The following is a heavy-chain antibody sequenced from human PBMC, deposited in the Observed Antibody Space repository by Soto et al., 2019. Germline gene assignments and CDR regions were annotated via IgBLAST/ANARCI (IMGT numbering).Heavy chain of an antibody. J-gene: IGHJ5*02. V-gene: IGHV3-30-3*01. CDR2: ISYDGSNK. CDR1: GFTFSSYA. Sequence: GGSLRLSCAASGFTFSSYAMHWVRQAPGKGLEWVAVISYDGSNKYYADSVKGRFTISRDNSKNTLYLQMNSLRVEDTAVYYCAKGLSGSGAYQWFDPWGQGTLVTVS. CDR3: AKGLSGSGAYQWFDP. D-gene: IGHD3-10*01.